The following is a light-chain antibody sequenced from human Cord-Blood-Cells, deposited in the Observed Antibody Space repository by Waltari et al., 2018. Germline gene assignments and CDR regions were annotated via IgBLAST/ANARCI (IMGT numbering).Light chain of an antibody. J-gene: IGLJ1*01. CDR1: SSDVGGYNY. CDR3: SSYTSSSTLYV. CDR2: EVS. Sequence: QSALTQPASVSGSPGQSITISCTGPSSDVGGYNYVSWYQQHPGKAPKLMIYEVSNRPSGVSNRFSGSKSGNTASLTISGLQAGDEADYYCSSYTSSSTLYVFGTGTKVTVL. V-gene: IGLV2-14*01.